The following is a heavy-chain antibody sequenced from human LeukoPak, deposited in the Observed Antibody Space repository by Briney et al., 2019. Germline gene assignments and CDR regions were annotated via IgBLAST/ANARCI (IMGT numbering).Heavy chain of an antibody. CDR2: ISADGGST. J-gene: IGHJ4*02. V-gene: IGHV3-43*02. CDR3: AKESGKFDY. Sequence: GGSLRLSCVASGLNFEDSAMHWVRQAPGKGLEWVSLISADGGSTFSADSVKGRFSISRDNSKNSLYLQMNSLRSEDTAMYYCAKESGKFDYWGQGTLVAVSS. CDR1: GLNFEDSA.